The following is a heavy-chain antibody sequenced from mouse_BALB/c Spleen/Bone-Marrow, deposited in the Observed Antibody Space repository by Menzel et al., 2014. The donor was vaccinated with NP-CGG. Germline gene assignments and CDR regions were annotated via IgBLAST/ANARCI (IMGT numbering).Heavy chain of an antibody. CDR2: SRNNANYYTT. CDR3: AGDARRDAMDY. CDR1: GFTFSGFY. J-gene: IGHJ4*01. Sequence: EVQVVESGGGLVQPGGSLILSCAASGFTFSGFYMAWVRQPPGKRLEWIAASRNNANYYTTAYSASVKGRFIVSRATSQSILCLQMNALGVEDSASYYCAGDARRDAMDYWGQGTPVTVSS. V-gene: IGHV7-1*02.